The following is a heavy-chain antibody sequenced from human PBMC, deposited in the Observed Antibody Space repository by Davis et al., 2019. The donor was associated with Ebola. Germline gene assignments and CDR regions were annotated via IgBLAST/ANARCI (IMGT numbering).Heavy chain of an antibody. CDR2: INPNSGGT. CDR3: ARYDYGDYVYYYYGMDV. V-gene: IGHV1-2*02. D-gene: IGHD4-17*01. CDR1: GYTFTGYY. J-gene: IGHJ6*02. Sequence: ASVKVSCKASGYTFTGYYMHWVRQAPGQGLEWMGWINPNSGGTNYAQKLQGRVTMTTDTSTSTAYMELRSLRSDDTAVYYCARYDYGDYVYYYYGMDVWGQGTTVTVSS.